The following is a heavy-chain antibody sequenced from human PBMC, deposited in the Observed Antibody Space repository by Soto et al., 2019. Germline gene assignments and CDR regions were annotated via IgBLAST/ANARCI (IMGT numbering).Heavy chain of an antibody. V-gene: IGHV3-11*06. CDR2: ISSSSRYT. CDR3: ARGMVYDTADIIRYYYYVMDV. CDR1: GFTFSDYY. Sequence: GGSLRLSCAASGFTFSDYYMSWIRQAPGKGLEWISYISSSSRYTNYADSVKGRFTISRDNGKNSLYLQMNSLRAEDTAVYYCARGMVYDTADIIRYYYYVMDVWGRGTTVTVSS. D-gene: IGHD2-8*01. J-gene: IGHJ6*02.